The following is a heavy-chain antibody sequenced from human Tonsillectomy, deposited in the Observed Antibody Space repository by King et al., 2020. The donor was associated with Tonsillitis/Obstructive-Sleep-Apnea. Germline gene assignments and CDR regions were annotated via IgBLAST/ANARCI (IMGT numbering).Heavy chain of an antibody. D-gene: IGHD4-17*01. V-gene: IGHV3-23*04. CDR2: ISGSGGNT. Sequence: DVQLVESGGGLVQPGGSLRLYCAASGFTFSSYAMSWVRQAPGKGLEWVSGISGSGGNTYYADSVKGRFTISRDNSKNTLYLQMNSLRAEDTAVFYCAKVFSTLPTTKTFDYWGQGTVVTVSS. CDR1: GFTFSSYA. J-gene: IGHJ4*02. CDR3: AKVFSTLPTTKTFDY.